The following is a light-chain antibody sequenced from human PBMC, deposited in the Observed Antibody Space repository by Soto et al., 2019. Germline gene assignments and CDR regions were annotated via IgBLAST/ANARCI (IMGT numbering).Light chain of an antibody. CDR1: SSDVGAYNY. J-gene: IGLJ2*01. V-gene: IGLV2-14*01. CDR2: EVS. CDR3: NSFTSSSTVV. Sequence: QSALTQPASVSGSPGQSITISCTGTSSDVGAYNYVSWYQQHPGKAPKLMIYEVSNRPSGVSNRFSGSKSGNTASLTISRLQTEDEADYYCNSFTSSSTVVFGGGTKLTVL.